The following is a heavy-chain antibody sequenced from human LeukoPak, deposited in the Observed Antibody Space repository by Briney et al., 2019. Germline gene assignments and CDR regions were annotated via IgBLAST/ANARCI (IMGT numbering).Heavy chain of an antibody. V-gene: IGHV3-48*03. J-gene: IGHJ6*02. CDR2: ISSSGSTI. Sequence: GGSLRLSCAASGLTFSSYEMSWVRQAPGKGLEWVSYISSSGSTIYYADSVKGRITISRDNAKNSLYLQMNSLRAEDTAVYYCAREYGSGSYYNGYYYGMDVWGQGTTVTVSS. CDR1: GLTFSSYE. CDR3: AREYGSGSYYNGYYYGMDV. D-gene: IGHD3-10*01.